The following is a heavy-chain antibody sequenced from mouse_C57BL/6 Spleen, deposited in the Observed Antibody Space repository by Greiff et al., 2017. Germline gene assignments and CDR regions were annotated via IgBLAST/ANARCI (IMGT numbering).Heavy chain of an antibody. CDR2: INPSTGGT. D-gene: IGHD1-1*01. CDR1: GYSFTGYY. Sequence: VQLQQSGPELVKPGASVKISCKASGYSFTGYYMNWVKQSPEKSLEWIGEINPSTGGTTYNQKFKAKATLTVDKSSSTAYMQLKSLTSEDSAVYYCARSRGTVVAPYAMDDWGQGTSVTVSS. J-gene: IGHJ4*01. CDR3: ARSRGTVVAPYAMDD. V-gene: IGHV1-42*01.